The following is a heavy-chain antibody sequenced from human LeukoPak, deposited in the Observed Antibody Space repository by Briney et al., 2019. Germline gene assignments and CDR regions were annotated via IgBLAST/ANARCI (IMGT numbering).Heavy chain of an antibody. CDR1: GYSFTTYW. J-gene: IGHJ5*02. CDR3: ARRQGCSSTSCPPAS. V-gene: IGHV5-51*01. D-gene: IGHD2-2*01. Sequence: GESLKISCRGSGYSFTTYWIGWVRQMPGKGLEWMGIIYPGDSDTRYSPSFQGQVTMSADKSINTAYLQWSSLKASDTAMYYCARRQGCSSTSCPPASWGQGTLVTVSS. CDR2: IYPGDSDT.